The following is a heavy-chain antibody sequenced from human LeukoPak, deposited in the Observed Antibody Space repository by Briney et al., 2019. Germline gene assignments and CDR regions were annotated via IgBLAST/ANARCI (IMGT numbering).Heavy chain of an antibody. D-gene: IGHD1-14*01. J-gene: IGHJ4*02. V-gene: IGHV3-33*01. CDR1: GFTLGGYG. Sequence: PGGALRLSCAGSGFTLGGYGMHWLRQTPGKGLEWVAVIAYDGSRAFYADSVKGRFTISRDNSKNTMSVQMDDLRAEDTAVYYCTRYNNGHFDYWGQGTLVTVSS. CDR2: IAYDGSRA. CDR3: TRYNNGHFDY.